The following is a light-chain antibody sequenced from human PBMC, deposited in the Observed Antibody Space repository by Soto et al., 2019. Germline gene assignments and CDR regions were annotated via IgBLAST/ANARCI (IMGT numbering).Light chain of an antibody. V-gene: IGKV3-15*01. CDR2: GAS. J-gene: IGKJ1*01. CDR1: QSVGTN. CDR3: QQYNNWPWT. Sequence: EIVMTQSPATLSVSPGERATLSCRASQSVGTNLAWYQQKPGQPPRLLIYGASTRATGIPARFSGSGSGTEFTLTISSLQSVDFAVYSCQQYNNWPWTFGQGTKV.